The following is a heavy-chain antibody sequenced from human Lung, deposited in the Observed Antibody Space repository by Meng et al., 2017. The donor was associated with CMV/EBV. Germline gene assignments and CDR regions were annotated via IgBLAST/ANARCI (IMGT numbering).Heavy chain of an antibody. J-gene: IGHJ4*02. CDR1: GFTFSYYA. CDR2: IGANGNNT. CDR3: ARESGGSGESLLDN. Sequence: ASGFTFSYYAMHLVRQAPGKGLEYVSAIGANGNNTYYAKSVKGRFTISRDNSKNTLYLQMGSLRTEDMAVYYCARESGGSGESLLDNWGRGTLVTVSS. V-gene: IGHV3-64*01. D-gene: IGHD2-15*01.